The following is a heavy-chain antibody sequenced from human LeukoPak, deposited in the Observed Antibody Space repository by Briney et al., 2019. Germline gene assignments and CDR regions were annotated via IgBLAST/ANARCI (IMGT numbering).Heavy chain of an antibody. J-gene: IGHJ6*03. Sequence: SETLSLPCAVYGGSFSGYYWSWIRQPPGQGLEWIGEINHSGSTNYNPSLQSRVTISVDTSKNQFSLQLSSVTAAAPAVYSCARTSSWLYYYSYYMDVWGKGTTVTVSS. V-gene: IGHV4-34*01. D-gene: IGHD6-13*01. CDR3: ARTSSWLYYYSYYMDV. CDR1: GGSFSGYY. CDR2: INHSGST.